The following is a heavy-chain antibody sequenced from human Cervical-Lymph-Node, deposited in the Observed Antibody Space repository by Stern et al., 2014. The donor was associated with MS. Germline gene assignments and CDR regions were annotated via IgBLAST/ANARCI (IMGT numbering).Heavy chain of an antibody. D-gene: IGHD3-16*01. V-gene: IGHV3-23*04. CDR3: AKDSENYDYVWGSLDY. CDR2: ISGSGGST. Sequence: QLVESGGGLVQPGGSLRLSCAASGFTFSSYAMSWVRQAPGKGLEWVSAISGSGGSTYYADSVKGRFTISRDNSKNTLYLQMNSLRAEDTAVYYCAKDSENYDYVWGSLDYWGQGTLVTVSS. J-gene: IGHJ4*02. CDR1: GFTFSSYA.